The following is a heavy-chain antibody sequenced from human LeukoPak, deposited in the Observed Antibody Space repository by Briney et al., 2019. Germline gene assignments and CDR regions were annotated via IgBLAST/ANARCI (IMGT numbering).Heavy chain of an antibody. V-gene: IGHV5-51*01. CDR2: IYPGDSDT. CDR1: GYSFTNYW. CDR3: ARTTDGSSSSPFDY. D-gene: IGHD6-6*01. J-gene: IGHJ4*02. Sequence: GASLKISCQGSGYSFTNYWIGWVRQMPGKGLEWMGIIYPGDSDTTYSPSFQGQVTISVDRSISTAYLQWSSLKASDTAMYYCARTTDGSSSSPFDYWGQGTLVTVSS.